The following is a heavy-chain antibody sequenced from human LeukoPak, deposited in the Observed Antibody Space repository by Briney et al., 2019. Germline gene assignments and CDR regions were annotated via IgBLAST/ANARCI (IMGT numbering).Heavy chain of an antibody. CDR3: ARVQGYCSTTSCYPHY. J-gene: IGHJ4*02. D-gene: IGHD2-2*01. CDR2: INTNTGNP. Sequence: ASVKVSCKASGYTLTNYALNWVRQAPGQGLEWMGWINTNTGNPTYAQGFTGRCVFSLDTSVNTAYLQISSLKAEDTAIYYCARVQGYCSTTSCYPHYWGQGTLVTVSS. V-gene: IGHV7-4-1*02. CDR1: GYTLTNYA.